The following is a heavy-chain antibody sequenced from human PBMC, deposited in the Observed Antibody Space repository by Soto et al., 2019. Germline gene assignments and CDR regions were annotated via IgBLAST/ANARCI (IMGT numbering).Heavy chain of an antibody. CDR3: ARNQRIYDILTGYYKGPFDS. D-gene: IGHD3-9*01. J-gene: IGHJ4*02. V-gene: IGHV4-34*01. CDR1: SGTFSGHF. CDR2: INLAGGT. Sequence: PSETLSLTSAVYSGTFSGHFWSWIRQHPGKGLEWIGEINLAGGTNYNPSLKSRVTISIDKSNNQFFLKLTSVTAADKAVYYCARNQRIYDILTGYYKGPFDSWGQGTLVTVSS.